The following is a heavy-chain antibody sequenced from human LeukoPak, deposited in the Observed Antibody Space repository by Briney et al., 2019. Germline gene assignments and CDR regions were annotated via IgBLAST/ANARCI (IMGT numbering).Heavy chain of an antibody. V-gene: IGHV4-39*01. D-gene: IGHD7-27*01. Sequence: PSETLSLTCTVSGGSITSSTSYWGWIRQPPGKGLEWIGTIYYSGSTYYNPSLKSQATMSVDTSKNQFSLKLSSVTAADTAVYYCASLLNGGVSHWFDPWGQGTLVTVSS. CDR1: GGSITSSTSY. CDR3: ASLLNGGVSHWFDP. J-gene: IGHJ5*02. CDR2: IYYSGST.